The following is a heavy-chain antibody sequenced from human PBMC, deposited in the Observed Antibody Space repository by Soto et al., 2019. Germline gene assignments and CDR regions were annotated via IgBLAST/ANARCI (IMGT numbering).Heavy chain of an antibody. V-gene: IGHV3-23*01. D-gene: IGHD3-3*01. CDR2: ISGSGGST. CDR1: GFTFSSYA. CDR3: ASLPVPYDFWSGYIYYYYMDV. Sequence: EVQLLESGGGLVQPGGSLRLSCAASGFTFSSYAMSWVRQAPGKGLEWVSAISGSGGSTYYADSVKGRFTISRDNSKNTLYLQMNSLRAEDTAVYYCASLPVPYDFWSGYIYYYYMDVWGKGTTVTVSS. J-gene: IGHJ6*03.